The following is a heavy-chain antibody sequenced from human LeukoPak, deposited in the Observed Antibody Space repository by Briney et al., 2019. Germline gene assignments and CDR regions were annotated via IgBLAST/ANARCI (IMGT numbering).Heavy chain of an antibody. CDR3: ARGLRIAAAGTLGY. CDR1: GGSSSGYY. V-gene: IGHV4-34*01. D-gene: IGHD6-13*01. J-gene: IGHJ4*02. CDR2: INHSGST. Sequence: SETLSLTCAVYGGSSSGYYWSWIRQPPGKGLEWIGEINHSGSTNYNPSFKSRVTISVDTSKNQFSLKLSSVTAADTAVYYCARGLRIAAAGTLGYWGQGTLVTVSS.